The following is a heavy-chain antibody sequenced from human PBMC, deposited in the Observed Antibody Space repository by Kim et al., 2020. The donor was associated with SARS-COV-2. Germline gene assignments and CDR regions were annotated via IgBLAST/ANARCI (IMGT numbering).Heavy chain of an antibody. V-gene: IGHV4-39*01. Sequence: SETLSLTCTVSGGSISSSTYYWGWIRQPPGKGLQCIGSVYYSGSTHYNPSLKSRVTISVDTSKNQFSLILSSVTAADTAVFYCARHAPNTSNRPFDYWGQGTLVTVSS. CDR3: ARHAPNTSNRPFDY. CDR2: VYYSGST. J-gene: IGHJ4*02. D-gene: IGHD2-2*02. CDR1: GGSISSSTYY.